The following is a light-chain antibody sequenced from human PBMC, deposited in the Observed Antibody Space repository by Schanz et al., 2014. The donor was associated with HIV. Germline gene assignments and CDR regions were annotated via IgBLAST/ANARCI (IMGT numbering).Light chain of an antibody. CDR2: GAS. Sequence: TQSPSTLSASVGDRVTITCRASQSIRSWLAWYQQKRGQAPRLLIYGASRRATGIPDRFSGSGSGTDFTLTISNLEPEDFAVYYCQQRSTWPLTFGGGTKVGIK. CDR3: QQRSTWPLT. V-gene: IGKV3-11*01. J-gene: IGKJ4*01. CDR1: QSIRSW.